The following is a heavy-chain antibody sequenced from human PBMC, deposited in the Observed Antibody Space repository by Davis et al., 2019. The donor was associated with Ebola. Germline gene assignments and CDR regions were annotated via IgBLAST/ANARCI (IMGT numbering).Heavy chain of an antibody. D-gene: IGHD5-12*01. J-gene: IGHJ6*03. Sequence: PSETLSLTCTVSGGSISSYYWSWIRQPPGKGLEWIGYIYYSGSTNYNPSLKSRVTVSVDTSKNQFSLKLSSVTAADTAVYYCAREGGYLMDVWGKGTTVTVSS. V-gene: IGHV4-59*01. CDR2: IYYSGST. CDR3: AREGGYLMDV. CDR1: GGSISSYY.